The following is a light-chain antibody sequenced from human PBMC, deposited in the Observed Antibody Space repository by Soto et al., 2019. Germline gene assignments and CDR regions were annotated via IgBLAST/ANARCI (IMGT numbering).Light chain of an antibody. CDR3: QQYYRTPIT. Sequence: DIVMTQSPDSLGVSLGERATINCKSSQSVLYSSNNKNYLAWYQQKPGQPPKLLIYWASTRDSGVPDRFSGSGSGTDFTLTISSLQAEDVAVYSCQQYYRTPITFGGGTKVDIK. V-gene: IGKV4-1*01. CDR1: QSVLYSSNNKNY. J-gene: IGKJ4*01. CDR2: WAS.